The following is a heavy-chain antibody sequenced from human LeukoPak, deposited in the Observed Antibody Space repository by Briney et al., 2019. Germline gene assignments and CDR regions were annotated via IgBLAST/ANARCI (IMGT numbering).Heavy chain of an antibody. J-gene: IGHJ4*02. CDR2: IYSGGST. D-gene: IGHD3-10*01. V-gene: IGHV3-53*01. Sequence: GGSLRLSCAASGFTVSSNYMSWVRQAPGKGLEWVSVIYSGGSTYYADSVKGRFTISRDNSKNTLYLQMNSLRAEDTAVYYCARVVYGSGNDYFDYWGQGTLVTVSS. CDR3: ARVVYGSGNDYFDY. CDR1: GFTVSSNY.